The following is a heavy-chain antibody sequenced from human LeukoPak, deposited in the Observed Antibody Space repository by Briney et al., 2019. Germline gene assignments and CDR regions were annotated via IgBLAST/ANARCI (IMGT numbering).Heavy chain of an antibody. J-gene: IGHJ4*02. CDR1: GFTFSSYG. Sequence: GGSLRLSCAASGFTFSSYGMSWVRQAPGKGLEWVSVISGSGGSTYYADSVKGRFTISRDNSKNTLYLQIYSLSAEDTALYYCARRARVELHYSDYWGQGTLVTVSS. D-gene: IGHD3-10*01. CDR2: ISGSGGST. CDR3: ARRARVELHYSDY. V-gene: IGHV3-23*01.